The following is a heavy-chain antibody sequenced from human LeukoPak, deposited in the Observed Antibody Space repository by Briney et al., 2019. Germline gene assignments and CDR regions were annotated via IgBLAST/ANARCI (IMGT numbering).Heavy chain of an antibody. V-gene: IGHV1-8*01. CDR1: GYTFTSYD. D-gene: IGHD6-13*01. J-gene: IGHJ6*02. CDR3: GRVSSSWFNYYGMDV. CDR2: MNPNSGNK. Sequence: ASVKVSCKASGYTFTSYDINWVQQATGQGLDWMGWMNPNSGNKGYAHKFQGRVTMTRNTSISTAYMELSSLRSEDTAVYYCGRVSSSWFNYYGMDVWGQGTTVTVSS.